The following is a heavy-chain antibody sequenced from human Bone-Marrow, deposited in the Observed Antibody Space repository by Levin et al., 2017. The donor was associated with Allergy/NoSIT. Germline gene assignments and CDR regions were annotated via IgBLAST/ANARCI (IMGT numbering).Heavy chain of an antibody. Sequence: SETLSLTCTVSGGSISSYYWSRIRQPPGKGLEWIGYIYYSGSTNYNPSLKSRVTISVDTSKNQFSLKLSSVTAADTAVYYCAGDFRTPAAIYDYGMDVWGQGTTVTVSS. V-gene: IGHV4-59*01. CDR3: AGDFRTPAAIYDYGMDV. CDR1: GGSISSYY. D-gene: IGHD2-2*01. CDR2: IYYSGST. J-gene: IGHJ6*02.